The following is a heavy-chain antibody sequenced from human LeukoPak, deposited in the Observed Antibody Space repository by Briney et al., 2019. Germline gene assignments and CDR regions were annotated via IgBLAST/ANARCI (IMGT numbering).Heavy chain of an antibody. CDR3: AKDSSVLVAADDY. D-gene: IGHD2-8*02. J-gene: IGHJ4*02. V-gene: IGHV3-23*01. CDR2: ISASGSRT. Sequence: PGGSLRLSRAASGFTFSTLDMSWVRQAPGKGLEWVSSISASGSRTYYADSVKGRFTISRDNSRDTLYLQMNSLRAEDTAVYYCAKDSSVLVAADDYWGQGTLVTVSS. CDR1: GFTFSTLD.